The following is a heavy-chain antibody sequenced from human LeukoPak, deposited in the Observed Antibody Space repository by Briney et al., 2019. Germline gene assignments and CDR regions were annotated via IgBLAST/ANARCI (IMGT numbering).Heavy chain of an antibody. V-gene: IGHV3-48*04. CDR2: IVGSSSTI. CDR3: ATDSPETAAFDY. CDR1: GFSFSTYS. Sequence: SGGSLRLSCAASGFSFSTYSMNWVRQATGKGLEWVSYIVGSSSTIYYADSVKGRFTISRENAKNSLYLQMDSLRAEDTAVYYCATDSPETAAFDYWGQGTLVTLSS. D-gene: IGHD1-1*01. J-gene: IGHJ4*02.